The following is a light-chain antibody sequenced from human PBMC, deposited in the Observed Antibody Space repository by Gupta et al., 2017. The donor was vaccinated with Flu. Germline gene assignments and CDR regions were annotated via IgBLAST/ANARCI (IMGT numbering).Light chain of an antibody. Sequence: PATLSLSPGERATLSCRASQNVASYLAWYQQKPGQAPRLLISDASSRATAIPARFSGSGSGTDFTLTISSRQPEDFALYYCQQRSSWPITFGQGTRLEIK. J-gene: IGKJ5*01. CDR2: DAS. CDR3: QQRSSWPIT. CDR1: QNVASY. V-gene: IGKV3-11*01.